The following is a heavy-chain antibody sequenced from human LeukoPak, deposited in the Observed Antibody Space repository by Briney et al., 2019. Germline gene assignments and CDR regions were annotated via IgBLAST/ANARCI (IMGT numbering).Heavy chain of an antibody. CDR3: ARVFYSDTSVYSGGFDY. D-gene: IGHD3-22*01. CDR1: GGSINGSS. J-gene: IGHJ4*02. CDR2: IYTSGTT. Sequence: SETLSLTCTVSGGSINGSSWNWVRQPAGKGLEWIGLIYTSGTTKYNPSLKSRVTMSVDTSKNHFSLKLMSVTAADTATYYCARVFYSDTSVYSGGFDYWGLGTLVTVSS. V-gene: IGHV4-4*07.